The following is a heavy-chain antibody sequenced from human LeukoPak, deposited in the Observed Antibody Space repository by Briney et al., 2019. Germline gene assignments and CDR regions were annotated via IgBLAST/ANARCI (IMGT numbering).Heavy chain of an antibody. CDR3: AKDPYRVVVATGNYLDP. J-gene: IGHJ5*02. V-gene: IGHV3-30*18. Sequence: GGPLRLSCAASGFTFYSYGMHWVRQAPGKGLEWVAVISHDGSNIHYGDSVKGRFTISRDNSKNTLYLQMNSLRAEDTAVYYCAKDPYRVVVATGNYLDPWGQGTLVTVSS. CDR2: ISHDGSNI. D-gene: IGHD2-15*01. CDR1: GFTFYSYG.